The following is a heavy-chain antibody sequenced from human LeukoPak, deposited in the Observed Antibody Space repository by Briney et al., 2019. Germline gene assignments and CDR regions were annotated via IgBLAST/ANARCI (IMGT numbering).Heavy chain of an antibody. CDR2: ISSSGGTT. CDR3: AKDRNACHTKFDS. J-gene: IGHJ4*02. V-gene: IGHV3-23*01. Sequence: PGGSLRLSCAASGFTFSTYAVNWVRQAPGKGLEWVSAISSSGGTTYYADSVKGRFSISRDNSKNTLYLRMNSLRAEDTAIYYCAKDRNACHTKFDSWGQGTLVTVSA. D-gene: IGHD1-1*01. CDR1: GFTFSTYA.